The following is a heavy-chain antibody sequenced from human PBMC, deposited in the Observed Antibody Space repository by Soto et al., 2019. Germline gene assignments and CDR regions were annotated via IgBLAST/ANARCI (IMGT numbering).Heavy chain of an antibody. J-gene: IGHJ5*02. Sequence: QRKGLEWIGEINHSGSTNYNPSLKSRVTISVDTSKNQFSLKLSSVTAADTAVYYCARGHLRKYYDFWSGYYPNNWFDPWGQGTLVTVSS. V-gene: IGHV4-34*01. D-gene: IGHD3-3*01. CDR2: INHSGST. CDR3: ARGHLRKYYDFWSGYYPNNWFDP.